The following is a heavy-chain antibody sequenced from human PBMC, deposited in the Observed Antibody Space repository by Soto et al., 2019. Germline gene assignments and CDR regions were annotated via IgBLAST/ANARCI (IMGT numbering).Heavy chain of an antibody. Sequence: ASVKVSCKASGYNFHDYFMHWVRQAPGQGLEWMGWVRPKSGEVKYEQKFQGRVTMTSDMSISTAYMELTRLTSDDTAVYFCAAETGADTFDYWGQGTLVTVSS. J-gene: IGHJ4*02. CDR2: VRPKSGEV. CDR3: AAETGADTFDY. CDR1: GYNFHDYF. V-gene: IGHV1-2*02. D-gene: IGHD3-9*01.